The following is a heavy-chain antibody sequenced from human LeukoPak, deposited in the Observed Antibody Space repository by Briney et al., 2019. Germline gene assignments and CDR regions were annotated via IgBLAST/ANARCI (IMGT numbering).Heavy chain of an antibody. J-gene: IGHJ4*02. D-gene: IGHD2-8*01. CDR1: GFTFSSYG. V-gene: IGHV3-23*01. CDR2: ISGSGGST. CDR3: ARDDDICCFDY. Sequence: GGALRLSCAASGFTFSSYGMSWVRQAPGKGLEWVSAISGSGGSTYYADSVKGRFTISRDNAKNSLYLQMNSLRAEDTAVYYCARDDDICCFDYWGQGTLVTVSS.